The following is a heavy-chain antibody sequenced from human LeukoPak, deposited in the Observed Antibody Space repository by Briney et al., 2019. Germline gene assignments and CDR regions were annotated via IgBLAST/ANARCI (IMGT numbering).Heavy chain of an antibody. V-gene: IGHV4-59*01. CDR3: ARARSSTSSFDP. CDR2: IYYSGST. D-gene: IGHD2-2*01. CDR1: GGSISSYY. Sequence: SETLSLTCTVSGGSISSYYWSWIRQPPGKGLEWIGYIYYSGSTNYNPSLKSRVTISVDTSKNQFSLKLSSVTAADTTVYYCARARSSTSSFDPWGQGTLVTVSS. J-gene: IGHJ5*02.